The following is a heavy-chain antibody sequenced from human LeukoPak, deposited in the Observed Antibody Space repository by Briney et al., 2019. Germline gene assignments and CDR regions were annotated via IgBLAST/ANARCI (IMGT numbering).Heavy chain of an antibody. D-gene: IGHD3-9*01. Sequence: PGGSLRLSCAASGFTVSSNYMSWVRQAPGKGLEWVSSISSSSSYIYYADSVKGRFTISRDNAKNSLYLQMNSLRAEDTAVYYCARESGDILTGYYVDYWGQGTLVTVSS. CDR1: GFTVSSNY. CDR3: ARESGDILTGYYVDY. V-gene: IGHV3-21*01. J-gene: IGHJ4*02. CDR2: ISSSSSYI.